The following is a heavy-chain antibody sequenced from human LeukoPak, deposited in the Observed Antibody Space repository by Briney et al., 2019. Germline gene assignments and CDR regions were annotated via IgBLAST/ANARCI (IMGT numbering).Heavy chain of an antibody. Sequence: PSETLSLTCTVCGGSISSSNYYWGWIRQPPGKGLEWIGSIYYSGSTYYNPSLKSRVTISVDTSKNQFSLKLSSVSAADTAVYYCARHPVLRYLGTWGQGTLVTVSS. CDR2: IYYSGST. V-gene: IGHV4-39*01. CDR1: GGSISSSNYY. D-gene: IGHD3-9*01. CDR3: ARHPVLRYLGT. J-gene: IGHJ4*02.